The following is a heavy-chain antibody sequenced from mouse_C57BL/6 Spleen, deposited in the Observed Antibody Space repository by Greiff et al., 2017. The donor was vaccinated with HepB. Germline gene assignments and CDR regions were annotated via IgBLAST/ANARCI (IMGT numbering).Heavy chain of an antibody. V-gene: IGHV5-4*01. Sequence: EVQVVESGGGLVKPGGSLKLSCAASGFTFSSYAMSWVRQTPEKRLEWVATISDGGSYTYYPDNVKGRFTISRDNAKNNLYLQMSHLKSEDTAMYYCARDRGYDYAMDYWGQGTSVTVSS. J-gene: IGHJ4*01. CDR2: ISDGGSYT. CDR3: ARDRGYDYAMDY. CDR1: GFTFSSYA. D-gene: IGHD2-2*01.